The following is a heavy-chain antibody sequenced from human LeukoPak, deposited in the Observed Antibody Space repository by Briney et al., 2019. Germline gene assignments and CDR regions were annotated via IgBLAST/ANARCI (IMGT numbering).Heavy chain of an antibody. J-gene: IGHJ6*03. D-gene: IGHD3-22*01. CDR1: GYTFTSYY. CDR2: INPSGGST. V-gene: IGHV1-46*01. Sequence: ASVKVSCKASGYTFTSYYMHWVRQAPGQGLEWMGIINPSGGSTSYAQKFQGRVTMTRDTSTSTVYMELSSLRSEDTAAYYCARASVMIVGQEGYYYMDVWGKGTTVTVSS. CDR3: ARASVMIVGQEGYYYMDV.